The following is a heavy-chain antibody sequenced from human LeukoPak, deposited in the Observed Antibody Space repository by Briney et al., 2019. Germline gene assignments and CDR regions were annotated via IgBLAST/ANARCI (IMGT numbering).Heavy chain of an antibody. CDR3: AKVGGYGSGSHFVY. V-gene: IGHV1-18*01. CDR1: GYSFTSYG. J-gene: IGHJ4*02. D-gene: IGHD3-10*01. CDR2: ISAYNGNK. Sequence: GASVTVSCKASGYSFTSYGISWVRQAPGQGLEWMGWISAYNGNKNYAQKFQGSVTMTRDTSISTAYMELSRLRSDDTAVYYCAKVGGYGSGSHFVYWGQGTLVTVSS.